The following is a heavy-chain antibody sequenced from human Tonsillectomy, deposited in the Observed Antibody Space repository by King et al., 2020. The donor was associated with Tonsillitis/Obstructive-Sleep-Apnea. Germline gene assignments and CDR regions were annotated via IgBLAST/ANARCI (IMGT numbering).Heavy chain of an antibody. CDR2: IYSGGST. D-gene: IGHD5-12*01. V-gene: IGHV3-53*01. J-gene: IGHJ4*02. Sequence: VQLVQSGGGLIQPGGSLRLSCAASGFTVSSNYMSWVRQAPGKGLEWVSIIYSGGSTYHADSVKGRFTISRDNSKNTLYLQMNSLGAEDTAVYYCAREGSGYDWDRLYQFDYWGQGTLVTVSS. CDR1: GFTVSSNY. CDR3: AREGSGYDWDRLYQFDY.